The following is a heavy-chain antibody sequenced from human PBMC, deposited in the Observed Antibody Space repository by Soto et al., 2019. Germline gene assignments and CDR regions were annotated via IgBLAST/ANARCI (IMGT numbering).Heavy chain of an antibody. Sequence: SETLSLTCAVYGGSFSGYYWSWIRQPPGKGLEWIGEINHSGSTNYNPSLKSRVTISVDTSKNQFSLKLSSVTAADTAVYYCARTHEAYYYYYYMDVWGKGTTVTVSS. J-gene: IGHJ6*03. CDR1: GGSFSGYY. CDR3: ARTHEAYYYYYYMDV. V-gene: IGHV4-34*09. CDR2: INHSGST.